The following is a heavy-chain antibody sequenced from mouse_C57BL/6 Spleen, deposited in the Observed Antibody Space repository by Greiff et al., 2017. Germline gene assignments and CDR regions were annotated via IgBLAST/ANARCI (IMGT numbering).Heavy chain of an antibody. J-gene: IGHJ4*01. CDR1: GYTFTSYD. V-gene: IGHV1-85*01. CDR2: IYPRDGST. D-gene: IGHD2-1*01. Sequence: QVQLQQSGPELVKPGASVKLSCKASGYTFTSYDINWVKQRPGQGLEWIGWIYPRDGSTKYNEKFKGKATLTVDTSSNTAYMELHSLTSEDSAVYFCARGYGNYLYYYAMDYWGQGTSVTVSS. CDR3: ARGYGNYLYYYAMDY.